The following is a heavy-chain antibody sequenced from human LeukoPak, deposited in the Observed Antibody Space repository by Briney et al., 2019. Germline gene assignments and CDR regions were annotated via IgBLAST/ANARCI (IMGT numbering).Heavy chain of an antibody. CDR2: INHSGST. CDR3: ARHSGSYYSRFDY. Sequence: SETLSLICAVYGGSFSGYYWSWIRQPPGKGLEWIGEINHSGSTNYNPSLKSRVTISVDTSKNQFSLKLSSVTAADTAVYYCARHSGSYYSRFDYWGQGTLVTVSS. J-gene: IGHJ4*02. V-gene: IGHV4-34*01. CDR1: GGSFSGYY. D-gene: IGHD1-26*01.